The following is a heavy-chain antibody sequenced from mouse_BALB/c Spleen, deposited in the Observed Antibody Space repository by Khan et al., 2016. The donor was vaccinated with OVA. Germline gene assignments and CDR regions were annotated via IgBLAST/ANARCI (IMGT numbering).Heavy chain of an antibody. D-gene: IGHD1-1*01. CDR1: GYTFINYW. CDR3: ARRGLRWDFDN. V-gene: IGHV1-7*01. Sequence: QVRLQQSGAELAKPGASVKMSCKASGYTFINYWILWVKQRPGQGLEWIGYIIPSTGYTEYNQNFKDKAPLTADKSSSTAYMQLGRLTSEETAIYYYARRGLRWDFDNWGQGTTLTVSS. J-gene: IGHJ2*01. CDR2: IIPSTGYT.